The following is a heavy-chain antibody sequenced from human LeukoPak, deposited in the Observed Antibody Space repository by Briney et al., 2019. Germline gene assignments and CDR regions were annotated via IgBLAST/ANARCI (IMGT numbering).Heavy chain of an antibody. Sequence: GGSLRLSCAASGFTFSYYNINWVRQAPGKGLEWVSSISSSSSYIYYSDSVKGRFTISRDNAKNSLFLQMNSLRAEDTAVYYCARGAEYDGSGSYYDGNWFDPWGQGTLVTVSS. CDR1: GFTFSYYN. V-gene: IGHV3-21*01. CDR2: ISSSSSYI. J-gene: IGHJ5*02. CDR3: ARGAEYDGSGSYYDGNWFDP. D-gene: IGHD3-10*01.